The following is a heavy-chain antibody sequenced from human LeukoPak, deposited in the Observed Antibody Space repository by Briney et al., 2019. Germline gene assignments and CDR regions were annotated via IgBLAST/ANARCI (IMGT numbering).Heavy chain of an antibody. V-gene: IGHV1-18*01. D-gene: IGHD3-10*01. Sequence: ASVKVSCKASGYTFTSYGISWVRQAPGQGLEWMGWISAYNGNTNYAQKLQGRVTMTTDTSTSTAYMELRSLRSEDTAVYYCATEGITMVRGVIIIDLDFQHWGQGTLVTVS. CDR1: GYTFTSYG. CDR2: ISAYNGNT. CDR3: ATEGITMVRGVIIIDLDFQH. J-gene: IGHJ1*01.